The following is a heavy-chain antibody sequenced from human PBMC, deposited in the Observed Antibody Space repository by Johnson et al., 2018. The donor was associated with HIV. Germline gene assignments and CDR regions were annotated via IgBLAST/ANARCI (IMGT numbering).Heavy chain of an antibody. CDR2: IKQDGSEK. V-gene: IGHV3-7*01. CDR3: ARDRMRGATKDAFDI. J-gene: IGHJ3*02. CDR1: GFTFSSYW. Sequence: VQLVESGGGVVQPGRSLRLSCAASGFTFSSYWMSWVRQAPGKGLEWVANIKQDGSEKYYVDSVKGRFTISRDNAKNSLYLQMHNLRAEDTAVYYCARDRMRGATKDAFDIWGQGTMVTVSS. D-gene: IGHD1-26*01.